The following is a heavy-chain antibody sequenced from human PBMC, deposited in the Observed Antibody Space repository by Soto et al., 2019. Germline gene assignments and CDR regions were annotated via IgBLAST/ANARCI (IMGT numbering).Heavy chain of an antibody. D-gene: IGHD3-16*02. V-gene: IGHV3-48*01. CDR1: GFTFSSYS. J-gene: IGHJ5*02. CDR3: ARDTYVWGSYRPAP. CDR2: ISSSSSTI. Sequence: EVQLVESGGGLVQPGGSLRLSCAASGFTFSSYSMNWVRQAPGKGLEWVSYISSSSSTIYYADSVKGRFTISRDNAKNSVYLKMNSMRAEDTAVYYCARDTYVWGSYRPAPWGQGTLVTVS.